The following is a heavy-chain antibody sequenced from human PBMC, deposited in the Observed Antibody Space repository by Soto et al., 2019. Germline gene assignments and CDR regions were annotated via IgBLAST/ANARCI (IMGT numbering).Heavy chain of an antibody. V-gene: IGHV1-69*13. CDR3: ARPVEMATISRSYLFY. Sequence: SVKVSCKASGGTFSNYAINWVRQAPGQGLEWMGGIIPIFGTADYAQKFQGRVTITADESTSTAYLDLSSLRSEDTAVYYCARPVEMATISRSYLFYWGQGTLVTVSS. CDR2: IIPIFGTA. D-gene: IGHD5-12*01. CDR1: GGTFSNYA. J-gene: IGHJ4*02.